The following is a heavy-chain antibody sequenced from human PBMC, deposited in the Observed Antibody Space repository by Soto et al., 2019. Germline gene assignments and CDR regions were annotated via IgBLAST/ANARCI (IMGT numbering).Heavy chain of an antibody. D-gene: IGHD2-15*01. V-gene: IGHV1-18*01. CDR3: ESAEGAYCSGDNCEHYFDS. CDR2: ISGYNGNT. CDR1: GYTFTTYG. J-gene: IGHJ4*02. Sequence: QVQLVQSGAEVKKPGASVKVSCKTSGYTFTTYGVSWVRQAPGLGLEWMGWISGYNGNTNSAPKFQGRVSMTTDTSTSTAYMELRSLRSDDTAVYYCESAEGAYCSGDNCEHYFDSWGQGTLVTVSS.